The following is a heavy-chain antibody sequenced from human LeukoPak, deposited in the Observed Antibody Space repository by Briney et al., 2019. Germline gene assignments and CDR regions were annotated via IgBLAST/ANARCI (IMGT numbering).Heavy chain of an antibody. CDR3: ARHGSPTGGGIGH. D-gene: IGHD7-27*01. Sequence: GESLKISCKGSGYSFNTYWIAWVRQMPGKGLEWMGIIYPGDSNTRYSPSFQGQVTISADKSISTAYLQWSSLKASDTAMYYCARHGSPTGGGIGHWGQGTLVTVSS. V-gene: IGHV5-51*01. CDR1: GYSFNTYW. CDR2: IYPGDSNT. J-gene: IGHJ4*02.